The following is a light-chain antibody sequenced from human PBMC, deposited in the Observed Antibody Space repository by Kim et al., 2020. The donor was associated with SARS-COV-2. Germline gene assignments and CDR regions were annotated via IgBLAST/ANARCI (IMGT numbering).Light chain of an antibody. V-gene: IGLV10-54*01. J-gene: IGLJ2*01. CDR2: RNN. Sequence: QAATLTCTGNSNNVGNQGAAWLQQHHGHPPKHLYYRNNNRPSGISERLSASRSGNTASLTSTGLQPEDEADYYCSAWDSSLSAVVFGGGTQLTVL. CDR3: SAWDSSLSAVV. CDR1: SNNVGNQG.